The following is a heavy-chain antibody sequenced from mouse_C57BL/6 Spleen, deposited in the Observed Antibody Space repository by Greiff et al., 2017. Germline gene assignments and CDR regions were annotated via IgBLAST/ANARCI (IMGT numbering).Heavy chain of an antibody. CDR1: GFNIKDYY. CDR2: IDPEDGET. V-gene: IGHV14-2*01. Sequence: VQLKESGAELVQPGASVKLSCTASGFNIKDYYMHWVKQRTEQGLEWIGRIDPEDGETKYAPKFQGKATITADTSSNTAYLQLSSLTSEDTAVYYCARYYYGTYWYFDVWGTGTTVTVSS. D-gene: IGHD1-1*01. J-gene: IGHJ1*03. CDR3: ARYYYGTYWYFDV.